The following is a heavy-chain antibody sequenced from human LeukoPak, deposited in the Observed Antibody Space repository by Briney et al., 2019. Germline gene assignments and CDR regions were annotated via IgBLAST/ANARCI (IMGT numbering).Heavy chain of an antibody. CDR3: ARDPGYSSGWYVPSDLDY. Sequence: ASVKVSCKASGYTLTGYYMHWVRQAPGQGLEWMGWISAYNGNTNYAQKLQGRVTMTTDTSTSTAYMELRSLRSDDTAVYYCARDPGYSSGWYVPSDLDYWGQGTLVTVSS. CDR1: GYTLTGYY. J-gene: IGHJ4*02. D-gene: IGHD6-19*01. V-gene: IGHV1-18*04. CDR2: ISAYNGNT.